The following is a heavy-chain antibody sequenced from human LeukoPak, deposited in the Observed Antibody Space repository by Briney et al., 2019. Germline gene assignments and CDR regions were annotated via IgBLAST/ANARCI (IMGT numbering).Heavy chain of an antibody. J-gene: IGHJ3*02. CDR3: ARDDGGNDAFDI. CDR1: GGSISNSNW. Sequence: SETLSLTCVVSGGSISNSNWWSWVRQPPGECLEGIGEIYHSGSTNYNPSLKSRFTISVDKSKNQFSLKLSSVTAADTAVYYCARDDGGNDAFDISGQGTMVTVSS. CDR2: IYHSGST. D-gene: IGHD4-23*01. V-gene: IGHV4-4*02.